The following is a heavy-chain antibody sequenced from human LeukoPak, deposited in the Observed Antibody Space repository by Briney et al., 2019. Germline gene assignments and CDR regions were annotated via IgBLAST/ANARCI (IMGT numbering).Heavy chain of an antibody. CDR3: AKDRHRTVNYFDY. Sequence: GGSLRLSCAASGFTFSSYAMSWVRQAPGKGLEWVSAISGSGGSTYYADSVKGRFTISRDNSKNTLYLQMNSLRAEDAAVYYCAKDRHRTVNYFDYWGQGTLVTVSS. J-gene: IGHJ4*02. CDR2: ISGSGGST. CDR1: GFTFSSYA. D-gene: IGHD2-2*01. V-gene: IGHV3-23*01.